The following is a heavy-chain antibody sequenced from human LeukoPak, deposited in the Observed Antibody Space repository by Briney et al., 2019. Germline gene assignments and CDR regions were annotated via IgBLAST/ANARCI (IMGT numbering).Heavy chain of an antibody. J-gene: IGHJ4*02. CDR1: GFTFSNHG. CDR2: ISDDGRNT. CDR3: AKRVPYSSSSAYLDS. Sequence: GGSLRLSCAASGFTFSNHGMTWVRQAPGKGLEWVSAISDDGRNTYYADSVRGHFTISRDNSKRTLYLQMNSLRVDDTAIYYCAKRVPYSSSSAYLDSWGQGTLVTVSS. V-gene: IGHV3-23*01. D-gene: IGHD6-6*01.